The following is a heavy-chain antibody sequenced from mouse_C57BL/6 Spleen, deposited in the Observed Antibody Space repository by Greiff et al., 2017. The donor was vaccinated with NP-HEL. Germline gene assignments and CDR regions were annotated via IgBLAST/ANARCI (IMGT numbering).Heavy chain of an antibody. J-gene: IGHJ3*01. CDR3: TRGDYYGSSYGAY. V-gene: IGHV1-15*01. CDR2: IEPETGGT. D-gene: IGHD1-1*01. CDR1: GYTFTDYE. Sequence: QVQLQQSGAELVRPGASVTLSCKASGYTFTDYEMHWVKQTPVHGLEWIGAIEPETGGTAYNQKFKGKAILTADKSSSTAYMELRSLTSEDSAVYYCTRGDYYGSSYGAYWGQGTLVTVSA.